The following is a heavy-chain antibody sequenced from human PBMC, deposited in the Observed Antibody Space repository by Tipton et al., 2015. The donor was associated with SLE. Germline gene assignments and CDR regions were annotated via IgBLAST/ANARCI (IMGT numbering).Heavy chain of an antibody. V-gene: IGHV4-34*01. J-gene: IGHJ6*04. CDR1: GGSFSGYY. Sequence: LSLTCAVYGGSFSGYYWSWIRQPPGKGLEWIGEINHSGSTNYNPSLKSRVTMSLDTSKKQFSLNLSSVTAADTAVYYCARVRSARGMRGPSDSSSYFSMDVWGKGTTVTVSS. CDR3: ARVRSARGMRGPSDSSSYFSMDV. CDR2: INHSGST. D-gene: IGHD6-13*01.